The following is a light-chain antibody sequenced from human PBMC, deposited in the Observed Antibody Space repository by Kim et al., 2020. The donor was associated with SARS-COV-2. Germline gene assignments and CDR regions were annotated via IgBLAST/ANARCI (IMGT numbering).Light chain of an antibody. CDR1: QDISNY. CDR2: DAS. CDR3: QQYDNRHQA. V-gene: IGKV1-33*01. Sequence: DIQMTQSPSSLSASVGDRVTITCQASQDISNYLTWYQQKPGKAPKLLIYDASNLETGVPSRFSGSGSGTEFTFTISSLQPEDIATYYCQQYDNRHQAFGEGTKVDIK. J-gene: IGKJ4*01.